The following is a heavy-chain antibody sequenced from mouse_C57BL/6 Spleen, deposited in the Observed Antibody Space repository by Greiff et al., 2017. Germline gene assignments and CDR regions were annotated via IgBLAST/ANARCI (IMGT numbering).Heavy chain of an antibody. J-gene: IGHJ4*01. CDR2: ISSGSSTI. Sequence: DVMLVESGGGLVKPGGSLKLSCAASGFTFSDYGMHWVRQAPEKGLEWVAYISSGSSTIYYADTVKGRFTISRDNAKNTLFLQMTSLRSEDTAMYYCARMDTTARYYAMDYWGQGTSVTVSS. CDR1: GFTFSDYG. CDR3: ARMDTTARYYAMDY. V-gene: IGHV5-17*01. D-gene: IGHD1-2*01.